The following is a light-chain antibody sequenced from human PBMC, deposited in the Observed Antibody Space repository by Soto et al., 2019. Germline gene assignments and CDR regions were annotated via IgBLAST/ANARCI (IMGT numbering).Light chain of an antibody. V-gene: IGLV1-44*01. CDR1: SPTIGSNT. CDR3: AVWDDSLDGRV. CDR2: GQN. J-gene: IGLJ2*01. Sequence: QSVLTQPPSASGTPGRGLTSLFFEGSPTIGSNTVNWYQQLPGTAPKLLIYGQNQRPSGVPDRFSGSKSGTSASLAISGLQSEDEADYYCAVWDDSLDGRVFGGGTKLTVL.